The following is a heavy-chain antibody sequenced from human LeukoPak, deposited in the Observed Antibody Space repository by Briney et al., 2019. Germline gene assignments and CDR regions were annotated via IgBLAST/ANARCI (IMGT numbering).Heavy chain of an antibody. V-gene: IGHV4-34*01. Sequence: PSETLSLTCAGYGGSFSGYYWSWIRQPPGKGLEWIGEINHSGSSKYNPSLKSRVTISVDTSKNQLSVKLSSVTAASPAVYYCVRGKVAPIEYWGQGTLVTVSS. J-gene: IGHJ4*02. CDR2: INHSGSS. CDR1: GGSFSGYY. CDR3: VRGKVAPIEY. D-gene: IGHD5-12*01.